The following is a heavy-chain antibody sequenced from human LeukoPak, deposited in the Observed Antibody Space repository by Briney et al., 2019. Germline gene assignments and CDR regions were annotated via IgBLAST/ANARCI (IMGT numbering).Heavy chain of an antibody. CDR1: GGSISSFY. V-gene: IGHV4-4*07. CDR2: IYTSGST. J-gene: IGHJ4*02. CDR3: ARGELRDGDYPFDY. Sequence: SETLSLTCTVSGGSISSFYWSWIRQPAGKGLEWIGRIYTSGSTNYNPSLKSRVTMSVDTSKNQFSLKLSSVTAADTAVYYCARGELRDGDYPFDYWGQGTLVTVSS. D-gene: IGHD4-17*01.